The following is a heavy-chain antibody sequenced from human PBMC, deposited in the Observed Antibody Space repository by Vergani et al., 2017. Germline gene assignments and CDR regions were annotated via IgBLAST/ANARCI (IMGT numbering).Heavy chain of an antibody. CDR3: AKDYGSCVDY. CDR2: ISYDGSNK. V-gene: IGHV3-30*18. CDR1: GFTFSSYG. J-gene: IGHJ4*02. D-gene: IGHD2-15*01. Sequence: QVQLVESGGGVVQPGRSLRLSCAASGFTFSSYGMHWVRQAPGKGLEWVAVISYDGSNKYYADSVKGRFTISRDNSKNTLYLQMNSLRAADTAVYYCAKDYGSCVDYWGQGTLVTVSS.